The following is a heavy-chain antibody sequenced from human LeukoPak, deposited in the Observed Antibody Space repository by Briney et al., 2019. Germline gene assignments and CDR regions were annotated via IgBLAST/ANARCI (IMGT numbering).Heavy chain of an antibody. CDR2: INQDGSAK. D-gene: IGHD2-15*01. CDR1: GFTLSSHW. Sequence: GGSLRLSCAASGFTLSSHWMSWVRQAPGKGLEWVANINQDGSAKYYVDSVRGRFTISRDNAKNSMYLQMNSLRAEDTAVYYCAKTQPIVVVVAIRGPQSYWGQGTLVTVSS. CDR3: AKTQPIVVVVAIRGPQSY. J-gene: IGHJ4*02. V-gene: IGHV3-7*03.